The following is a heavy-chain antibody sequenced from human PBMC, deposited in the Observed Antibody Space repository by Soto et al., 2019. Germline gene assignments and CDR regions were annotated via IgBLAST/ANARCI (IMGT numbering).Heavy chain of an antibody. CDR3: ARGGWELPGDY. CDR2: INHSGST. D-gene: IGHD1-26*01. V-gene: IGHV4-34*01. CDR1: GGSFSGYY. J-gene: IGHJ4*02. Sequence: QVQLQQWGAGLLKPSETLSLTCAVYGGSFSGYYWSWIRQPPGKGLEWIGEINHSGSTNYNPSLTSRVTISVDTSKNQFSLKLSSVTAADTAVYYCARGGWELPGDYWGQGTLVTVSS.